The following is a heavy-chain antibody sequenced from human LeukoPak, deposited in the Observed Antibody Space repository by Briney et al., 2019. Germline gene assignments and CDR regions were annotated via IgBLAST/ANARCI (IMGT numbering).Heavy chain of an antibody. CDR1: GFTFSHYW. D-gene: IGHD3-22*01. V-gene: IGHV3-7*01. J-gene: IGHJ4*02. Sequence: GGSLRLSCAVSGFTFSHYWMTWVRQAPGKGLEWVADIKQAGSGQYYVDSVKGRFTISRDNAKNELYLQMNSLRAEDTASYYCARRAYLYESRGQGYPGLDLWGQGTQVTVSS. CDR2: IKQAGSGQ. CDR3: ARRAYLYESRGQGYPGLDL.